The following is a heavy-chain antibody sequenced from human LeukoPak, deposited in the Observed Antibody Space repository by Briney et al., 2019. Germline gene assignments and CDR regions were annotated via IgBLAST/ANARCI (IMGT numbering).Heavy chain of an antibody. CDR3: ATYITAAGTG. CDR1: GFTFSSYA. V-gene: IGHV3-23*01. D-gene: IGHD6-13*01. Sequence: PGGSLRLSCAASGFTFSSYAMSWVRQAPGKGLEWVSAISGSGGSTYYADSVKGRFTVSRDNSKNTLYLQMNSLTAEDTALYYCATYITAAGTGWGLGTLVTVSS. J-gene: IGHJ4*02. CDR2: ISGSGGST.